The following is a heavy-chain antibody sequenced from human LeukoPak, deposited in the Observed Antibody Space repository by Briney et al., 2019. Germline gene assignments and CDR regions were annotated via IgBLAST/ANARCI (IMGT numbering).Heavy chain of an antibody. CDR2: IYYSGST. D-gene: IGHD3-3*01. V-gene: IGHV4-59*01. Sequence: SETLSLTCTVSGGSISSYYWSWIRQPPGKGLEWIGYIYYSGSTNYNPSLNSRVTISVDTSKNQFSLKLSSVTAADTAVYYCARAPYDFWSGYHFDYWGQGTLLTVSS. CDR3: ARAPYDFWSGYHFDY. CDR1: GGSISSYY. J-gene: IGHJ4*02.